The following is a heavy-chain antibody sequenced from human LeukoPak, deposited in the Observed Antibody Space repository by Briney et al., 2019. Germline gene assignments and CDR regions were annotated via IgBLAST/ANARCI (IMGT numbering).Heavy chain of an antibody. CDR1: GTSISSYY. Sequence: SETLSLTCTVSGTSISSYYWSWIRQPPGKGLEWIAYIYYGGSTNYDPSLKSRVTVSADTSKSQFSLKLSSVTAADTAVYYCAITFPGGWYYFDYRGQGTLVTVSS. CDR3: AITFPGGWYYFDY. V-gene: IGHV4-59*01. J-gene: IGHJ4*02. D-gene: IGHD6-19*01. CDR2: IYYGGST.